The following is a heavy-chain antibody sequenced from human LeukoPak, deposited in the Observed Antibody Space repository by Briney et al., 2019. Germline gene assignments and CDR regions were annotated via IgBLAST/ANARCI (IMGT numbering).Heavy chain of an antibody. CDR3: ARGGELLRFKNWFDP. V-gene: IGHV3-53*01. D-gene: IGHD1-26*01. J-gene: IGHJ5*02. CDR1: GFTVSNNY. Sequence: PGGSLRLSCAASGFTVSNNYMTWVRQAPGKGLEWVSVLYSDGRTYYADSVKGRFTISRDNSKNTVYLQMNSLRVEDTAVYYCARGGELLRFKNWFDPWGQGTLVTVSS. CDR2: LYSDGRT.